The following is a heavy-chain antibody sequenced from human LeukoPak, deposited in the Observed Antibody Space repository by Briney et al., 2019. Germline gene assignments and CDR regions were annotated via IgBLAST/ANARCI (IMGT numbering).Heavy chain of an antibody. CDR1: GGSISSSNW. CDR2: IYYSGST. CDR3: ARRPLPPGYGGNSPPYYFDY. V-gene: IGHV4-4*02. D-gene: IGHD4-23*01. Sequence: KPSGTLSLTCAVSGGSISSSNWWSWVRQPPGKGLEWIGSIYYSGSTYYNPSLKSRVTISVDTSKNQFSLKLSSVTAADTAVYYCARRPLPPGYGGNSPPYYFDYWGQGTLVTVSS. J-gene: IGHJ4*02.